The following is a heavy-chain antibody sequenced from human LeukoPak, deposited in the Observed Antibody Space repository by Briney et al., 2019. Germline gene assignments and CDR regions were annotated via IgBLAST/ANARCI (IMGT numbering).Heavy chain of an antibody. D-gene: IGHD5-24*01. CDR2: INHSGST. CDR3: ARGRSRWLQPYGPHFDY. Sequence: TGGSLRLSCAASGFTFSSYAMSWVRQAPGKGLEWIGEINHSGSTNYNPSLKSRVTISVDTSKNQFSLKLSSVTAADTAVYYCARGRSRWLQPYGPHFDYWGQGTLVTVSS. J-gene: IGHJ4*02. CDR1: GFTFSSYA. V-gene: IGHV4-34*01.